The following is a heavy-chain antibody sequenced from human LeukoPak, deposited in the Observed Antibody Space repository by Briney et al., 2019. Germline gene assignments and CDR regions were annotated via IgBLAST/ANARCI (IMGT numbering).Heavy chain of an antibody. CDR3: AKATDSSGYYTPLDY. D-gene: IGHD3-22*01. J-gene: IGHJ4*02. V-gene: IGHV3-23*01. Sequence: AXXXGXXXVSAISGSGGSTYYADSVKGRFTISRENSKNTLYLQMNGLRAEDTAVYYCAKATDSSGYYTPLDYWGQGTLVTVSS. CDR2: ISGSGGST.